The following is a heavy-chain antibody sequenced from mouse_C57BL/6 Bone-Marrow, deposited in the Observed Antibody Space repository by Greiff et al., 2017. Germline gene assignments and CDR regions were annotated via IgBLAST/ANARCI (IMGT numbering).Heavy chain of an antibody. CDR3: VRHEITTGYFDY. D-gene: IGHD2-4*01. V-gene: IGHV10-1*01. J-gene: IGHJ2*01. Sequence: EVKVVESGGGLVQPKGSLKLSCAASGFSFNTYAMNWVRQAPGKGLEWVARIRSKSNNYATYYADSVKDRFTISRDDSESMLYLQMNNLKTEDTAMYYCVRHEITTGYFDYWGQGTTLTVSS. CDR2: IRSKSNNYAT. CDR1: GFSFNTYA.